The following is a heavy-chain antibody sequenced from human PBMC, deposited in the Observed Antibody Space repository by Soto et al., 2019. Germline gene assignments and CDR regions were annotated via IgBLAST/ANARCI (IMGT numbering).Heavy chain of an antibody. Sequence: GGSLRLSCAASGFTFSDYYMSWIRQAPGKGLEWVSYISSSSSYTNYADSVKGRFTISRDNAKNSLYLQMNSLRAEDTAVYYCAREGSSIAAPQRSHYYYYGMDVWGQGTTVTVSS. D-gene: IGHD6-6*01. V-gene: IGHV3-11*06. CDR2: ISSSSSYT. CDR1: GFTFSDYY. J-gene: IGHJ6*02. CDR3: AREGSSIAAPQRSHYYYYGMDV.